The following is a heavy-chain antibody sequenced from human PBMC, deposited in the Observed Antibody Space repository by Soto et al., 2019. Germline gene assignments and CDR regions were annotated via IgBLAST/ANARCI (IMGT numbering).Heavy chain of an antibody. CDR2: ISGSDDST. V-gene: IGHV3-23*01. CDR1: GFTFSSYA. J-gene: IGHJ4*02. CDR3: AKRSSSSTFDY. Sequence: EVQLLESGGGLVQPGESLRLSCAASGFTFSSYAMSWVRQAPGKGPEWVSVISGSDDSTYYADSVKGRFTISRDNSKNTLYLQMNSLRAEDTAVYYCAKRSSSSTFDYWGQGTLVTVSS. D-gene: IGHD6-6*01.